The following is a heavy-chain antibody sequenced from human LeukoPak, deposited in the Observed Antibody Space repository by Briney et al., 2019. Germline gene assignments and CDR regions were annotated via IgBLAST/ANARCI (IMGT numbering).Heavy chain of an antibody. V-gene: IGHV3-23*01. Sequence: GGSLRLSCAASGFTFSSYAMSWVRQAPGKGLEWVSAISGSGGSTYYADSVKGRFTISRDNSKNTLYLQMNSLRAEDTAVYYCAKEEYYDFWSGYSPFDYWGQGTLVTVSS. CDR3: AKEEYYDFWSGYSPFDY. CDR2: ISGSGGST. D-gene: IGHD3-3*01. CDR1: GFTFSSYA. J-gene: IGHJ4*02.